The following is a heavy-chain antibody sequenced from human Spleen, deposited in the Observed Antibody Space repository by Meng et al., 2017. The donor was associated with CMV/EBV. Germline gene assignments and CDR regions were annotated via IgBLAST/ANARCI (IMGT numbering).Heavy chain of an antibody. Sequence: SLTCTVSGGSISSGGYYWSWIRQHPGKGLEWIGYIYYSGSTYYNPSLKSRVNMSVDTSKSQFSMKLTSVTAADTAVYYCARDGVRSDWGQGALVTVSS. CDR2: IYYSGST. V-gene: IGHV4-31*03. J-gene: IGHJ4*02. CDR3: ARDGVRSD. CDR1: GGSISSGGYY. D-gene: IGHD3-3*01.